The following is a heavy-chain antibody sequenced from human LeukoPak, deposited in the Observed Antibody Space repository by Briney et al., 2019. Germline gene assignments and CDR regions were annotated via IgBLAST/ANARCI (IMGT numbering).Heavy chain of an antibody. CDR2: IYTSGST. D-gene: IGHD6-25*01. J-gene: IGHJ6*03. CDR3: ARFVYSSARYYYMDV. Sequence: SETLSLICTVSGGSISSYYWSWIRQPPGKGLERIGYIYTSGSTNYNPSLKSRVTISVDTSKNQFSLKLSSVTAADTAVYYCARFVYSSARYYYMDVWGKGTTVTVSS. V-gene: IGHV4-4*09. CDR1: GGSISSYY.